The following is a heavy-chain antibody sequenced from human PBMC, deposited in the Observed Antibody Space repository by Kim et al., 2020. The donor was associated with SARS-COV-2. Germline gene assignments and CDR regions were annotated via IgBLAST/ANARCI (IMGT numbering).Heavy chain of an antibody. D-gene: IGHD1-1*01. J-gene: IGHJ4*02. CDR3: VREALGTRHY. CDR2: INPDADTR. V-gene: IGHV1-46*01. CDR1: GYTFISYY. Sequence: ASVKVSCKASGYTFISYYMHWVRQAPGQGLEWMVVINPDADTRSYSQNFQGRVTMTRDTSTSTAYMERSSLRPEDTAVDYCVREALGTRHYWCQGTLFTV.